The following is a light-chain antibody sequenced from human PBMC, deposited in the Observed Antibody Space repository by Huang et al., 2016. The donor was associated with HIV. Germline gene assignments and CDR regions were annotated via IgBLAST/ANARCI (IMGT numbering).Light chain of an antibody. CDR1: QSVSRN. V-gene: IGKV3-15*01. CDR2: CAS. J-gene: IGKJ1*01. Sequence: EIVLTQSPATLSVSPGEVATLFCRASQSVSRNLAWYQRRPGRAPRLLFYCASTRATGIPARFSGRVSGTEFSLSISSLQAEEFGIYYCQQYNNWPPGTFGQGTKVDIK. CDR3: QQYNNWPPGT.